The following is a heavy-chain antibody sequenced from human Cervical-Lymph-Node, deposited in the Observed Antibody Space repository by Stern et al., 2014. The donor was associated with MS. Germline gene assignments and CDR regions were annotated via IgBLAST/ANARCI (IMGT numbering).Heavy chain of an antibody. Sequence: QVQLVESGPGLVKPSQTLSLTCTVSGGSINSGSYYWSWIRQTAGKGLEWIGRSYTNGSANYNPSLKSRVTISVDTSKNQFSLKVRSVTVADTAVYYCARAERNAFHWAEFFQHWGQGTVVTVSS. CDR2: SYTNGSA. D-gene: IGHD1-1*01. CDR3: ARAERNAFHWAEFFQH. CDR1: GGSINSGSYY. J-gene: IGHJ1*01. V-gene: IGHV4-61*02.